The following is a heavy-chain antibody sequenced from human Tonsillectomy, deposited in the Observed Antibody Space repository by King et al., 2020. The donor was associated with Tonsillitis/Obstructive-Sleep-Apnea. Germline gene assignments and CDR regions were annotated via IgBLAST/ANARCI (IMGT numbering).Heavy chain of an antibody. V-gene: IGHV3-43*02. J-gene: IGHJ6*03. CDR3: AKANFWSGYYITDYYYYYMDV. D-gene: IGHD3-3*01. CDR1: GFTFGDYA. CDR2: ISGDGGST. Sequence: QLVQSGGGVVQPGGSLRLSCAASGFTFGDYAMHWVRQAPGKGLEWVSLISGDGGSTYYADSVGGRFTISRDNSKNSLYLQMNSLRTEDTALYYCAKANFWSGYYITDYYYYYMDVWGKGTTVTVSS.